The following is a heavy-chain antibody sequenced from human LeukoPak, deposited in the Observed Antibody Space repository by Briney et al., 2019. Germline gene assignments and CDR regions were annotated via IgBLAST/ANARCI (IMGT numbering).Heavy chain of an antibody. J-gene: IGHJ4*02. V-gene: IGHV3-23*01. Sequence: PGGSLRLSCTASGFTFSNCAMSWVRQAPGKGLEWISTISDAGDSTYFAGSVRGWFTISRDNSKNTVYLRMSNLRAEDTAVYYCMKEAKSGYYYFDFWGQGTLVTVSS. CDR3: MKEAKSGYYYFDF. CDR1: GFTFSNCA. D-gene: IGHD3-3*01. CDR2: ISDAGDST.